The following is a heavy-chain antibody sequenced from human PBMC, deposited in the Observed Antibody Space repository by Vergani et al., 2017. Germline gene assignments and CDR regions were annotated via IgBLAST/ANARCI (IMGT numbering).Heavy chain of an antibody. CDR3: ARQKDYYMDV. J-gene: IGHJ6*03. CDR1: GAYVDRGGYY. CDR2: IYYSGTT. V-gene: IGHV4-31*03. Sequence: QVQLHESGPGLVKASQTLSLTCSVSGAYVDRGGYYLSWVRQRPGMGLDWICYIYYSGTTYYNPSLESRLTISLDTSENHLSLKLTSVTAADTAVYYCARQKDYYMDVWGKGATVTVS.